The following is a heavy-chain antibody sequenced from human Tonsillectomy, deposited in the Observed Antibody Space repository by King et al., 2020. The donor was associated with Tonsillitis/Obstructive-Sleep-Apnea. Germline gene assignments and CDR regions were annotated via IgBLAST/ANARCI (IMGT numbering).Heavy chain of an antibody. CDR3: ARGISDIVVVPAAIGGNWFDP. CDR1: GGSFSGYY. V-gene: IGHV4-34*01. Sequence: VQLQQWGAGLLKPSETLFLTCAVYGGSFSGYYWSWIRQPPGKGLEWIGEINHSGSTNYNPSLKSRVTISVDTSKNQFSLKLSSVTAADTAVYYCARGISDIVVVPAAIGGNWFDPWGQGTLVTVSS. J-gene: IGHJ5*02. CDR2: INHSGST. D-gene: IGHD2-2*02.